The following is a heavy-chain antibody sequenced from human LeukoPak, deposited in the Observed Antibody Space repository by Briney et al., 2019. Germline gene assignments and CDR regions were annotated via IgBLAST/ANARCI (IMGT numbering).Heavy chain of an antibody. CDR2: INPNDGGT. V-gene: IGHV1-2*02. Sequence: ASVKVSCKASGYTFTTYHIYWLRQAPGQGFEWMGWINPNDGGTNYAHNFQDRVTMTWDTPISTAYMQLTSLTSADTAVYFCARGDIYWDYWGRGTQVTVSS. CDR1: GYTFTTYH. D-gene: IGHD2-15*01. J-gene: IGHJ4*02. CDR3: ARGDIYWDY.